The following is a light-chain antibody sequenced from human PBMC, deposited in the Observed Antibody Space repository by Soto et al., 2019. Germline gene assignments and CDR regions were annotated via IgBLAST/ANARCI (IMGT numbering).Light chain of an antibody. CDR1: SSDIGNYNY. CDR2: DVS. CDR3: CLYAGSFIFV. V-gene: IGLV2-11*01. J-gene: IGLJ1*01. Sequence: QSALTQPRSVSGSPGQSVTISCTGTSSDIGNYNYVSWYQQYPGKAPKLIIYDVSKRPSGIPDRFFGSKFGNTASLTISGLQAEDEADYYCCLYAGSFIFVFGTGTKVTVL.